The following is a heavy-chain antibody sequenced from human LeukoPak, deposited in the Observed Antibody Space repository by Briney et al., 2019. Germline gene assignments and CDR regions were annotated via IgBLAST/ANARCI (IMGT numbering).Heavy chain of an antibody. D-gene: IGHD2-2*01. V-gene: IGHV1-69*04. CDR1: GGTFSSYA. Sequence: SVKVSCKASGGTFSSYAISWVRQAPGQGLEWMGRIIPIFGIANYAQKFQGRVTITADKSTSTAYMELSSLSSEDTAVYYCARADCSSTSCYSWPAYWFDPWGQGTLVTVSS. J-gene: IGHJ5*02. CDR2: IIPIFGIA. CDR3: ARADCSSTSCYSWPAYWFDP.